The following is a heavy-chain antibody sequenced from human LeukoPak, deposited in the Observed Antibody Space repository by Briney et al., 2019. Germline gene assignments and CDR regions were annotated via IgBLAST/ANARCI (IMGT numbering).Heavy chain of an antibody. J-gene: IGHJ1*01. CDR1: GFTFSSYA. CDR2: ISSNGGST. V-gene: IGHV3-64D*09. Sequence: PGGSLRLSCSASGFTFSSYAMYWVRQAPGKGLEYVSAISSNGGSTYYADSVKGRFTISRDNSKNTLYLQMSSLRAEDTAVYYCVKADYYDTSNYYYRYFQYWGQGTLVTVSS. D-gene: IGHD3-22*01. CDR3: VKADYYDTSNYYYRYFQY.